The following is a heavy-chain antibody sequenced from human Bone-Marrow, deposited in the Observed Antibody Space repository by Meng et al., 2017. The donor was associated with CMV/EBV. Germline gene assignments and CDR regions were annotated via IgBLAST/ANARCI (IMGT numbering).Heavy chain of an antibody. CDR3: VRLISG. V-gene: IGHV3-15*01. J-gene: IGHJ4*02. D-gene: IGHD6-19*01. CDR1: GFTFSDAW. Sequence: EVQLVESGGDLVKPGESLTLSCTVSGFTFSDAWMYWVRQAPGKGLEWVGRIKSKAHGGTIDDVAPVKGRFTISRDDSKNTVYLQMNSLKTEDTAVYYCVRLISGWGQGTLVTVSS. CDR2: IKSKAHGGTI.